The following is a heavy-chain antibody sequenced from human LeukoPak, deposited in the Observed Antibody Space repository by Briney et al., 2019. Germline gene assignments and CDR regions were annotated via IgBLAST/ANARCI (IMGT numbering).Heavy chain of an antibody. J-gene: IGHJ4*02. CDR1: XFAFXNVX. CDR3: TYEGFDY. Sequence: LXXXXTAXXFAFXNVXMSWVRQSPGKGLEWVGRVKTTTDGGTAEYAAPVKGRFTISRDDSKNTMYLQMNSLKIEDTGVYYCTYEGFDYWGQGTLVTVSS. V-gene: IGHV3-15*01. D-gene: IGHD3-3*01. CDR2: VKTTTDGGTA.